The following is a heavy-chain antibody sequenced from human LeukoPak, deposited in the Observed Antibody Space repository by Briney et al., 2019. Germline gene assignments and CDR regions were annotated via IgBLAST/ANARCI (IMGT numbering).Heavy chain of an antibody. Sequence: GGSLRLSCAASGFNYDDYAMHWVRQAPGKGLEWVSGISWNSGSIGYAESVKGRFTISRDNAKNSLYLQMNSLRAEDTAVYYCATVHDSSLDYWGQGTLVTVSS. CDR1: GFNYDDYA. V-gene: IGHV3-9*01. D-gene: IGHD1-1*01. CDR3: ATVHDSSLDY. CDR2: ISWNSGSI. J-gene: IGHJ4*02.